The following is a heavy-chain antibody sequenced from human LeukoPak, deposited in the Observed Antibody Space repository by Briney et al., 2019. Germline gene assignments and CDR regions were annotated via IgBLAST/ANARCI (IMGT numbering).Heavy chain of an antibody. J-gene: IGHJ4*02. CDR2: ISRDGSTP. D-gene: IGHD3-16*01. CDR1: GFIFDDSL. Sequence: GGSLRLSCVASGFIFDDSLMHWVRQAPGKGLEWISLISRDGSTPYYADSVKGRFTISRDNSKNSLFLQMNSLTPEDTAVYYCARDIRGNYFDSLGQGTLVTVST. CDR3: ARDIRGNYFDS. V-gene: IGHV3-43*01.